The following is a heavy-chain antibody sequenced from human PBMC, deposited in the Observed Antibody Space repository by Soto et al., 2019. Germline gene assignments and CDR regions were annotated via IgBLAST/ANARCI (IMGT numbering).Heavy chain of an antibody. CDR2: IYYSGST. D-gene: IGHD4-17*01. Sequence: QVQLQESGPGLVKPSQTLSLTCTVSGGSISSGDYYWSWIRQPPGKGLEWIGYIYYSGSTYYNPSLKSRGTISVDTSKNQFSLKLSSVTAADTAVYYCAREGAYLDDYGDYFDYWGQGTLVTVSS. J-gene: IGHJ4*02. V-gene: IGHV4-30-4*01. CDR3: AREGAYLDDYGDYFDY. CDR1: GGSISSGDYY.